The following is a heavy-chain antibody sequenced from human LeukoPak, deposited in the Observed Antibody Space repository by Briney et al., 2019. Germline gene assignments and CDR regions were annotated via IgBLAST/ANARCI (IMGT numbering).Heavy chain of an antibody. CDR2: IIPDSGGT. V-gene: IGHV1-2*02. D-gene: IGHD2-8*02. J-gene: IGHJ4*02. Sequence: GASVKVSCKASGYTLTEYYIHWVRQAPGQGLEWMGFIIPDSGGTTYQQNFQGRVTMTRDTSINTFYMELSSLRPDDTAVYYCSTEDKYCTGANCGVFWGQGTLVTVSS. CDR3: STEDKYCTGANCGVF. CDR1: GYTLTEYY.